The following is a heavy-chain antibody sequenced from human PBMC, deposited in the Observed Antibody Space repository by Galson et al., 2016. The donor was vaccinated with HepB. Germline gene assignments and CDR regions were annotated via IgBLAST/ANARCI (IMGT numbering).Heavy chain of an antibody. CDR2: IWYDGSNE. CDR3: ARDRPRYRYGSLRVPTPAILDY. CDR1: GFIFSTYG. D-gene: IGHD5-18*01. Sequence: SLRLSCAASGFIFSTYGIHWVRQAPGKGLEWVAVIWYDGSNEYYSDSVKGRFTISRDNSRNTLYLQMNSLRAEDTAVYYCARDRPRYRYGSLRVPTPAILDYWGQGTQVTVSS. J-gene: IGHJ4*02. V-gene: IGHV3-33*01.